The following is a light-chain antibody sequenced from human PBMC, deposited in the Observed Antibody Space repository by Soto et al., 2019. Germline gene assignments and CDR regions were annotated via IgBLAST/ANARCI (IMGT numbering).Light chain of an antibody. J-gene: IGKJ1*01. V-gene: IGKV1-27*01. CDR1: QGISHF. Sequence: DIQMTQSPSSLSASVGDRVTITCRASQGISHFLAWYQQKPGKVPKLLIYAASILQSGVPPRFSGSGSGTDFTLTISSLQPEDVATYYCQKYNTVPLTFGQGTKVEI. CDR2: AAS. CDR3: QKYNTVPLT.